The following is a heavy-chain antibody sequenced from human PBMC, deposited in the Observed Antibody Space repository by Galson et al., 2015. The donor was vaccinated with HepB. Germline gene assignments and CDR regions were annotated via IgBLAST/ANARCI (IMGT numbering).Heavy chain of an antibody. J-gene: IGHJ5*02. CDR3: ARDFLVGGWFDP. CDR2: INPSGGST. D-gene: IGHD1-26*01. V-gene: IGHV1-46*01. CDR1: GYTFTSYY. Sequence: SAKVSCKASGYTFTSYYMHWVRQAPGQGLEWMGIINPSGGSTSYAQKFQGRVTMTRDTSTSTVYMELSSLRSEDTAVYYCARDFLVGGWFDPWGQGTLVTVSS.